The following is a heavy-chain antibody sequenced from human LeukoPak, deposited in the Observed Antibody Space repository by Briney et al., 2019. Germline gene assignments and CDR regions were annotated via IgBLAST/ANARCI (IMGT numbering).Heavy chain of an antibody. CDR1: GYSFTSYW. V-gene: IGHV5-10-1*01. CDR3: ARHNGVLSYPDY. CDR2: IDPSDSYT. D-gene: IGHD1-14*01. Sequence: GESLRISCKGSGYSFTSYWISWVRQMPGKGLEWMGRIDPSDSYTNYSPSFQGHVTISADKSITTAYLQWSSLKASDTAMYYCARHNGVLSYPDYWGQGTLVTVSS. J-gene: IGHJ4*02.